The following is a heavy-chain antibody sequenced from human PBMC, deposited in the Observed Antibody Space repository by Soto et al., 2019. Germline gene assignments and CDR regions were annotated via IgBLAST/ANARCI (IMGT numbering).Heavy chain of an antibody. CDR3: TRRIAAAGNDY. D-gene: IGHD6-13*01. V-gene: IGHV3-73*01. Sequence: EVQLVESGGGLVQPGGSLKLSCAASWFTFSGSAMHWVRQASGKGLEWVGRIRSKANSYATAYAASVKGRFTISRDDSKNTAYLQMNSLKTEDTAVYYCTRRIAAAGNDYWGQGTLVTVSS. J-gene: IGHJ4*02. CDR2: IRSKANSYAT. CDR1: WFTFSGSA.